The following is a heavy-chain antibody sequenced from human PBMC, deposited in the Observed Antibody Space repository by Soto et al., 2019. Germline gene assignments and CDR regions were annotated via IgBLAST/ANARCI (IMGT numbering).Heavy chain of an antibody. CDR1: GGSISSYY. CDR3: ARGSLRPIFGPSTFDY. Sequence: GPGPRTPSETLSLTCTVSGGSISSYYWSWIRQPPGKGLEWIGYIYYSGSTNYNPSLKSRVTISVDTSKNQFSLKLSSVTAADTAVYYCARGSLRPIFGPSTFDYWGQGTLVTVSS. J-gene: IGHJ4*02. V-gene: IGHV4-59*01. D-gene: IGHD3-3*01. CDR2: IYYSGST.